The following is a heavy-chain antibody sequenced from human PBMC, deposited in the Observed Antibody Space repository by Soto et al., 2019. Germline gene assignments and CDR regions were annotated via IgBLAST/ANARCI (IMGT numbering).Heavy chain of an antibody. J-gene: IGHJ5*02. Sequence: QVTLKESGPVLVKPTETLTLTCTVSGFSLSNARMGVSWIRQPPGKALEWLAHIFSNDEKSYSTSLKSRLTISKDTSTSQVFLTMTNMDPVDTATYYCALDTLRSGYYSEWFDPWGQGTLVTVSS. V-gene: IGHV2-26*01. CDR2: IFSNDEK. CDR1: GFSLSNARMG. D-gene: IGHD3-22*01. CDR3: ALDTLRSGYYSEWFDP.